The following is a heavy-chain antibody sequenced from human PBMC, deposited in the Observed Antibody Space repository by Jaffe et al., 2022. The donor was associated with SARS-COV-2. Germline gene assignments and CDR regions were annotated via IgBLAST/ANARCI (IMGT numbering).Heavy chain of an antibody. Sequence: QVQLQESGPGLVKPSQTLSLTCTVSGGSISSGSYYWSWIRQPAGKGLEWIGRIYTSGSTNYNPSLKSRVTISVDTSKNQFSLKLSSVTAADTAVYYCARDDIAAAGTNWGQGTLVTVSS. CDR1: GGSISSGSYY. V-gene: IGHV4-61*02. CDR3: ARDDIAAAGTN. D-gene: IGHD6-13*01. CDR2: IYTSGST. J-gene: IGHJ4*02.